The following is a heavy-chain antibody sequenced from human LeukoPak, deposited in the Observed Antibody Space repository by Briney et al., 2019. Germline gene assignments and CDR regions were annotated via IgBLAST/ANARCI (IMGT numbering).Heavy chain of an antibody. J-gene: IGHJ4*02. Sequence: PSETLPLTCTVSGGSISSSSHYWGWIRQPPGKGLEWIGSIYYSGSAYYNPSLKSRVTISVDTSKNQFSLKLSSVTAADTAVYYCARTIVGAPDYWGQGTLVTVSS. CDR1: GGSISSSSHY. CDR3: ARTIVGAPDY. D-gene: IGHD1-26*01. V-gene: IGHV4-39*01. CDR2: IYYSGSA.